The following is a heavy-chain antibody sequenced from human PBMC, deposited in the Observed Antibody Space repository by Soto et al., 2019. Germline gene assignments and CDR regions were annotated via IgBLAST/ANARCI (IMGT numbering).Heavy chain of an antibody. CDR2: INPSGGST. CDR1: GYTFTSYY. CDR3: ARAASYGAFGY. J-gene: IGHJ4*02. D-gene: IGHD3-10*01. V-gene: IGHV1-46*01. Sequence: QVQLVQSGAEVKKPGASVKVSCKASGYTFTSYYMHWVRQAPGQGLEWMGIINPSGGSTTYAQKFQGRVTMTRDTSTSTVYMELSSLRSEDTAMYYCARAASYGAFGYWGQGTLVTVSS.